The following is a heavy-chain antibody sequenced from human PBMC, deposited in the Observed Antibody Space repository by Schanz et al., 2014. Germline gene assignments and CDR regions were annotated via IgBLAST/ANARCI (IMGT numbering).Heavy chain of an antibody. CDR2: VRTKDNHYAT. Sequence: EVQLVESGGGLVQPGGSLRLSCVGSGFTFSASAIHWVRQASGKGLEWVGRVRTKDNHYATSYGASVSGRFTISRDDSKNTAYLQMNSLRTGDTAMYYRASYDNSGPYYLNHWGRGTLVTVSS. CDR3: ASYDNSGPYYLNH. CDR1: GFTFSASA. J-gene: IGHJ5*02. D-gene: IGHD4-4*01. V-gene: IGHV3-73*01.